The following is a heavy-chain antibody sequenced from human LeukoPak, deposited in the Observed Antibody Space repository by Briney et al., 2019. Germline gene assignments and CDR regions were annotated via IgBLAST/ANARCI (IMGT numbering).Heavy chain of an antibody. Sequence: PETLSLTCAVYGGSFSGYYWSWIRQPPGKGLEWIGEINHSGSTNYNPSLKSRVTISVDTSKNQFSLKLSSVTAADTAVYYCASGPLSGTRDFDYWGQGTLVTVSS. J-gene: IGHJ4*02. CDR3: ASGPLSGTRDFDY. V-gene: IGHV4-34*01. D-gene: IGHD1/OR15-1a*01. CDR2: INHSGST. CDR1: GGSFSGYY.